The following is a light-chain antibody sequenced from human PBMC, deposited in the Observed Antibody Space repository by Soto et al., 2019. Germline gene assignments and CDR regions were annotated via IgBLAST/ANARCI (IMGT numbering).Light chain of an antibody. CDR3: NSYVGSNNYV. Sequence: QSVLTQPPSVSGAPGQRVTLSCTGNSSNLGAGYDVHWYQQLPGAAPKLVIFGNRNRPSGVPDRFSGSKSGNTASLTVSGLQADDEADYYCNSYVGSNNYVFGTGTKLTVL. V-gene: IGLV1-40*01. J-gene: IGLJ1*01. CDR2: GNR. CDR1: SSNLGAGYD.